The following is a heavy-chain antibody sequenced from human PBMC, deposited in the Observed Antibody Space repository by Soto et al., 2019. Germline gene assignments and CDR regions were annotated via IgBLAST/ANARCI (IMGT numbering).Heavy chain of an antibody. D-gene: IGHD6-25*01. CDR1: GGSISSRSYY. CDR3: ARPHGGSSGWDNWFDP. Sequence: SETLSLTCTVSGGSISSRSYYWGWIRRPPGKGLEWIGSIYYSGRTYDNPSLKSRVSTSVETSKNQFSLKLSSVTAADTAVYYCARPHGGSSGWDNWFDPWGQGTLVTVSS. V-gene: IGHV4-39*07. CDR2: IYYSGRT. J-gene: IGHJ5*02.